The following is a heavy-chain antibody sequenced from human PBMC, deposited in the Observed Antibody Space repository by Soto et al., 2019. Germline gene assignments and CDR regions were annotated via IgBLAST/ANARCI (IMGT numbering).Heavy chain of an antibody. CDR3: AGYFWSGN. CDR2: ISYDGSNK. V-gene: IGHV3-30*03. CDR1: GFTFSSYV. Sequence: QVQLVESGGGVVQPGRSLRLSCAASGFTFSSYVMHWFRRAPGKGLEWVAVISYDGSNKYYADTVKGRFTISRDNSKNTLYLQMNSLRAEDTAVYYCAGYFWSGNWGQGTLVTVSS. J-gene: IGHJ4*02. D-gene: IGHD3-3*01.